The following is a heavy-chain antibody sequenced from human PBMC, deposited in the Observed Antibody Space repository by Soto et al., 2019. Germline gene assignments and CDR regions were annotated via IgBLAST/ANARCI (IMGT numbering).Heavy chain of an antibody. CDR1: GGSISSSSYY. V-gene: IGHV4-39*01. CDR3: ARHGATGTTARGYYYYYGMDV. Sequence: TLSLTCTVSGGSISSSSYYWGWIRQPPGKGLEWIGSIYYSGSTYYNPSLKSRVTISVDTSKNQFSLKLSSVTAADTAVYYCARHGATGTTARGYYYYYGMDVWGQGTTVTVSS. D-gene: IGHD1-7*01. CDR2: IYYSGST. J-gene: IGHJ6*02.